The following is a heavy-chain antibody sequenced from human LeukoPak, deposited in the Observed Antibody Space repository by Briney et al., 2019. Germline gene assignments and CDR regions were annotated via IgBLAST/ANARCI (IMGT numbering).Heavy chain of an antibody. CDR3: ARDPRYSSSWVLNYYYYYMDV. D-gene: IGHD6-13*01. Sequence: GGSLRLSCAASGFTFSSYSMNWVRQAAGKGLEWVSSISSSSSYIYYADSVTGRFTISRDNAKNSLYLQMHSLRAEDTSVYYCARDPRYSSSWVLNYYYYYMDVWGKGTTVTVSS. CDR2: ISSSSSYI. CDR1: GFTFSSYS. V-gene: IGHV3-21*01. J-gene: IGHJ6*03.